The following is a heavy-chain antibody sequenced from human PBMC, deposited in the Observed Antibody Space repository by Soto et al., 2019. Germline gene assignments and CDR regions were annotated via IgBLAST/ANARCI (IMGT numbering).Heavy chain of an antibody. D-gene: IGHD6-13*01. V-gene: IGHV3-73*01. J-gene: IGHJ4*02. CDR1: GFTFSGSA. Sequence: EVQLVESGGRLVQPGGSVKLSCAASGFTFSGSAMHWVRQASGKGLEWVGRIRSKANSYATAYAASVKGRFTISRDDSKNTAYLQMNSLKNQDTAVYYCTRGQQQDYWGQGTLVTVSS. CDR2: IRSKANSYAT. CDR3: TRGQQQDY.